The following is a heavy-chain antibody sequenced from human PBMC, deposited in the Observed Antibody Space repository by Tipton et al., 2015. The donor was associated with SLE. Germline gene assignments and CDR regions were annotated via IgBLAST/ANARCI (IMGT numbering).Heavy chain of an antibody. Sequence: SLRLSCAASGFTFSSYSMNWVRQAPGKGLEWVSSISSSSSYIYYADSVKGRFTISRDNAKNSLYLQMNSLRAEDTAVYYCASGTYYDFWSDAAFDVWGQGTVVSVSS. D-gene: IGHD3-3*01. V-gene: IGHV3-21*01. CDR1: GFTFSSYS. CDR3: ASGTYYDFWSDAAFDV. J-gene: IGHJ3*01. CDR2: ISSSSSYI.